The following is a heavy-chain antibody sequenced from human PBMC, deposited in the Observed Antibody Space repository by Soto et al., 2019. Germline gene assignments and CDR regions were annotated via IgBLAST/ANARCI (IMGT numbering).Heavy chain of an antibody. CDR1: GGTFSSYA. J-gene: IGHJ5*02. CDR2: IIPIFGTA. V-gene: IGHV1-69*13. D-gene: IGHD6-13*01. Sequence: SVKVSCKASGGTFSSYAISWVRQAPGQGLEWMGGIIPIFGTANYAQKFQGRVTITADESTSTAYMELSSLRSEDTAVYYCAREIWAAAGNNWFDPWGQGTLVTVSS. CDR3: AREIWAAAGNNWFDP.